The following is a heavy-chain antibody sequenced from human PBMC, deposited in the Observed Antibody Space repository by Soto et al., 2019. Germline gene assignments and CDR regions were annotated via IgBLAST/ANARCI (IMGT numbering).Heavy chain of an antibody. Sequence: SETLSLTCTVSGGSISSSSYYWGWIRQPPGKGLEWIGSIYYSGSTYYNPSLKSRVTISVDTSKNQFSLKLSSVTAADTAVYYCARQIHIAAAGTSHFQHWGQGTLVTVSS. D-gene: IGHD6-13*01. CDR1: GGSISSSSYY. J-gene: IGHJ1*01. CDR3: ARQIHIAAAGTSHFQH. V-gene: IGHV4-39*01. CDR2: IYYSGST.